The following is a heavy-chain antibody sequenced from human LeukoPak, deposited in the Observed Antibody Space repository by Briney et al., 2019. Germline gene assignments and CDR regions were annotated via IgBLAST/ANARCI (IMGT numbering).Heavy chain of an antibody. D-gene: IGHD3-22*01. CDR2: SSAYDGNT. J-gene: IGHJ4*02. CDR3: ARDLVPPNYYDSSGYYPNFDY. V-gene: IGHV1-18*01. Sequence: ASVKVSCKASGYTFTSSGISWVRQAPGQGLEWLGSSSAYDGNTNYARKLQGRVTMTTDTSTSTAYMELRSPRSDDTAVYYCARDLVPPNYYDSSGYYPNFDYWGQGTLVTVSS. CDR1: GYTFTSSG.